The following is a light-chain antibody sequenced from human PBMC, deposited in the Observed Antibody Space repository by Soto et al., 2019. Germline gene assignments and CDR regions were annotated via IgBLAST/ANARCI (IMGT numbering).Light chain of an antibody. CDR2: DAS. Sequence: EIVLTQSPGTLSLSPGERATLSYRASQSVSSSYLAWYQQKPGQTPRLIIYDASNRATGIPARFSGSGSGTDFTLTISSLEPEDFAVYYCQERTGWPPWTFGQGTKVDIK. CDR3: QERTGWPPWT. V-gene: IGKV3D-20*02. J-gene: IGKJ1*01. CDR1: QSVSSSY.